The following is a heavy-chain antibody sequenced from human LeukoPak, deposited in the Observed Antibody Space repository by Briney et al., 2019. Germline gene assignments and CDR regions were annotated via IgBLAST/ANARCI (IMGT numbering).Heavy chain of an antibody. CDR1: GFTFSSYA. CDR3: AKDLTIFGVVINPYYYYYGVDV. V-gene: IGHV3-23*01. D-gene: IGHD3-3*01. Sequence: GGSLRLSCVGSGFTFSSYAMSWVRQAPGKGLEWVSVISGSGTTTLYADSVKGRLTISRDNSKNTLYLQMNSLRAEDTAVYYCAKDLTIFGVVINPYYYYYGVDVWGQGTTVTVSS. J-gene: IGHJ6*02. CDR2: ISGSGTTT.